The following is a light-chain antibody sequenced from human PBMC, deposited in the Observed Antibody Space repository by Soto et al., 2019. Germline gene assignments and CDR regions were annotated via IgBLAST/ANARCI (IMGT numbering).Light chain of an antibody. J-gene: IGKJ2*01. Sequence: IQMTQSPTSLAASVGDRVTITCQASQALMTYLNWYQQKPGEATKLLIYDTTTLEEGVPTRFSGGGSGTDFTFTINGLQPEGVAIYFFQQYVNIPYTFGQGTKLEFK. CDR1: QALMTY. CDR3: QQYVNIPYT. CDR2: DTT. V-gene: IGKV1-33*01.